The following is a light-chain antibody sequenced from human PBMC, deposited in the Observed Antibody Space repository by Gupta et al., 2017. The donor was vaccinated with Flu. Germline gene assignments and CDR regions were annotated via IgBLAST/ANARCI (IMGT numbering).Light chain of an antibody. CDR2: DTS. Sequence: GTVTLTCDSSTGAVTSGHYPYWLQQKPGHAHRTLIYDTSNTPAWTPARFSGSLLGGKAALTLAGAQTEDEANYYCLLSYSGSWVFGGGTKLTVL. CDR3: LLSYSGSWV. V-gene: IGLV7-46*01. J-gene: IGLJ3*02. CDR1: TGAVTSGHY.